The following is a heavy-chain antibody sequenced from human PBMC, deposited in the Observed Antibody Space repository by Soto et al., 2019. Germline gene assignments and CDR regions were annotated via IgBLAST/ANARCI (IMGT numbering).Heavy chain of an antibody. CDR1: GFTLSDHY. CDR2: SRDKAQGYST. Sequence: EVQLVESGGGLVQPGGSLRLSCAGSGFTLSDHYIDWVRQAPGKGLEWVGRSRDKAQGYSTAYAASVKGRFTTSRDESKNSVYLQMNDLRVGDTAVYFCARAGRDSGLSMVRGVLQTYHHYYGLDVWGPGTTITVSS. V-gene: IGHV3-72*01. D-gene: IGHD3-10*01. J-gene: IGHJ6*02. CDR3: ARAGRDSGLSMVRGVLQTYHHYYGLDV.